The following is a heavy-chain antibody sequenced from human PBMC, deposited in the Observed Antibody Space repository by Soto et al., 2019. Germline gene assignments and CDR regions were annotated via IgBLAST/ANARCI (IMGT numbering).Heavy chain of an antibody. CDR1: GFTFSSYA. Sequence: QVQLVESGGGVVQPGRSLRLSCAASGFTFSSYAMHWVRQAPGKGLEWVAVISYDGSNKYYADSVKGRFTISRDNSKNTLYLQKSSLRAEDPAVYYCARDRLRYNWNDFPYYYYGMDVCGQGTTLTVSS. CDR2: ISYDGSNK. J-gene: IGHJ6*02. V-gene: IGHV3-30-3*01. CDR3: ARDRLRYNWNDFPYYYYGMDV. D-gene: IGHD1-1*01.